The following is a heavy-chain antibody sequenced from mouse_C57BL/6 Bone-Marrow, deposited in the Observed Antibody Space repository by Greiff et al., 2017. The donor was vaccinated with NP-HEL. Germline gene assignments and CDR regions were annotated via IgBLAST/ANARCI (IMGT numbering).Heavy chain of an antibody. V-gene: IGHV1-69*01. CDR3: ARPSTGTKFAY. CDR1: GYTFTSYW. Sequence: QVQLQQPGAELVMPGASVKLSCKASGYTFTSYWMHWVKQRPGQGLEWIGEIDPSDSYTNYNQKFKGKSTLTVDKSSSTAYMQLSSLTSEDSAVYYCARPSTGTKFAYWGQWTLVTVSA. CDR2: IDPSDSYT. D-gene: IGHD4-1*02. J-gene: IGHJ3*01.